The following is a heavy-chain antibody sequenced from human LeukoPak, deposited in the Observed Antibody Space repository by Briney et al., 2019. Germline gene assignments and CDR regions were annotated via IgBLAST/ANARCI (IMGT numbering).Heavy chain of an antibody. CDR2: IHSSGST. V-gene: IGHV4-39*01. CDR3: ARLWYTHCDGGSCPHQPNY. J-gene: IGHJ4*02. Sequence: SETLSLTCTVSGGSISSSAYHWGWIRQPPGKGLEWVGSIHSSGSTYYNLSLKSRVTISVDTSKNQFSLKLSSVTAADTAVYYCARLWYTHCDGGSCPHQPNYWGQGTLVTDSS. CDR1: GGSISSSAYH. D-gene: IGHD2-15*01.